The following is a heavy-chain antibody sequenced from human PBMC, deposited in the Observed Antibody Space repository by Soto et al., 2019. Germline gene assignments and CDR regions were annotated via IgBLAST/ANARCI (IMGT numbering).Heavy chain of an antibody. V-gene: IGHV4-39*01. CDR1: GRSISEINSY. Sequence: PWGTLSLTCSVSGRSISEINSYWGWIRQTPGEGLEWIGTIHHTGSTYYNPSLKSRVIISLDTSKNQFSLKLSSVTAADTALYYCARPEGGYGSGYSWFDPWGQGTRVTVSS. CDR3: ARPEGGYGSGYSWFDP. CDR2: IHHTGST. J-gene: IGHJ5*02. D-gene: IGHD5-12*01.